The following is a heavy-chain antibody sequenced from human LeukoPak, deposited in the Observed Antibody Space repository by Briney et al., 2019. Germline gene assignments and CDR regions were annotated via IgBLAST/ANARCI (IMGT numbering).Heavy chain of an antibody. V-gene: IGHV1-69*13. CDR1: GGTFSSYA. Sequence: ASVKVSCKASGGTFSSYAISWVRQAPGQGLEWMGGIIPIFGTANYAQTFQGRVTITADESTNTAYMELSSLRSEDTAVYYCARDPDFRGYCSGASCTEGDYWGQGTLVTVSS. J-gene: IGHJ4*02. D-gene: IGHD2-15*01. CDR3: ARDPDFRGYCSGASCTEGDY. CDR2: IIPIFGTA.